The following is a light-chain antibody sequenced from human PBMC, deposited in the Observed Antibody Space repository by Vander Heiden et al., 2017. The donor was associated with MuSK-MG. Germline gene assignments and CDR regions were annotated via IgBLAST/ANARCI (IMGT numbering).Light chain of an antibody. V-gene: IGLV2-14*03. CDR3: SSDSSGRGVL. CDR2: DVT. CDR1: SSDIGFYDY. Sequence: QSALTQPASVSGSPGQSITMSCTGTSSDIGFYDYISWYQQHPAKAPKLLIYDVTGRPSGISNRFSGSKSGNTASLTISGLQVEDEADYYCSSDSSGRGVLFGGGTKLTV. J-gene: IGLJ2*01.